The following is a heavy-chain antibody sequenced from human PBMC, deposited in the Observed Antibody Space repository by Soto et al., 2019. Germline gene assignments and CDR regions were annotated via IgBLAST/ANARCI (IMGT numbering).Heavy chain of an antibody. Sequence: LSLTCTVSGGSISSGGYYWSWIRQHPGKGLEWIGYIYYSGSTYYNPSLKSRVTISVDTSKNQFSLKLSSVTAADTAVYYCARGPRVVMVRGVTHLDYWGQGTLVTVSS. D-gene: IGHD3-10*01. CDR2: IYYSGST. V-gene: IGHV4-31*03. J-gene: IGHJ4*02. CDR1: GGSISSGGYY. CDR3: ARGPRVVMVRGVTHLDY.